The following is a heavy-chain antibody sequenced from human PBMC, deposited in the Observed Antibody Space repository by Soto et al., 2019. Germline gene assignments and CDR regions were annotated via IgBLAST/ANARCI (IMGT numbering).Heavy chain of an antibody. CDR1: GFTFSDYY. CDR2: IGTRGNTK. D-gene: IGHD4-17*01. J-gene: IGHJ4*02. Sequence: QVQLVESGGGLVKPGGSVRLSCATSGFTFSDYYMSWIRQAPGKGLEWVSYIGTRGNTKYYADSVRGRFTISRDNAKKSLYLQMNRLRDDDTAVYYCARDGTEYYGEYYDYWGQGIPVTVSS. CDR3: ARDGTEYYGEYYDY. V-gene: IGHV3-11*01.